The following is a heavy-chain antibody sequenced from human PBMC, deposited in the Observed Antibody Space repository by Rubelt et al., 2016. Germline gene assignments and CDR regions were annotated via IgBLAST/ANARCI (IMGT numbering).Heavy chain of an antibody. V-gene: IGHV4-34*01. J-gene: IGHJ5*02. Sequence: QVQLQQWGAGLLKPSETLSLTCAVYGGSFSGYYWSWIRQPPGKGLEWIGEINHSGSTNYNPSLKSRVTISVDTSKNQFSLKLSSVTAADTAVYYCARAFPPSAAAGTRWFDPWGQGTLVTVSS. CDR3: ARAFPPSAAAGTRWFDP. CDR1: GGSFSGYY. CDR2: INHSGST. D-gene: IGHD6-13*01.